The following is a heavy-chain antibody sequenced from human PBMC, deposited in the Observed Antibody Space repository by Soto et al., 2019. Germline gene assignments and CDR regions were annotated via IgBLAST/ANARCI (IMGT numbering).Heavy chain of an antibody. J-gene: IGHJ4*02. D-gene: IGHD3-9*01. V-gene: IGHV3-74*01. Sequence: EVQLVESGGGFVQPGGSLRLSCTVSGFTFNIYRMHWVRQAPGKGLMWVSLINRDMNTNYADSVKGRFTITRDNAKNMVYLQMNSLRVEDTAVYYCARDFEGLGYWGPGTLVTVSS. CDR2: INRDMNT. CDR1: GFTFNIYR. CDR3: ARDFEGLGY.